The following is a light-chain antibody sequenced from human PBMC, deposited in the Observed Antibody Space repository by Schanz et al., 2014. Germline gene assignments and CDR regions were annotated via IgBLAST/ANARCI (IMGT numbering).Light chain of an antibody. CDR2: GTS. V-gene: IGKV3D-20*02. CDR1: QSVHRNY. J-gene: IGKJ4*01. CDR3: QHRGNWPPLT. Sequence: EIVLTQSPGTLSLSPGERATLSCRASQSVHRNYLAWHQQKPGQAPRLLIYGTSIRATGIPDRFSGSGSGTDFTLTISRLEPEDFAVYYCQHRGNWPPLTFGGGTKVEIK.